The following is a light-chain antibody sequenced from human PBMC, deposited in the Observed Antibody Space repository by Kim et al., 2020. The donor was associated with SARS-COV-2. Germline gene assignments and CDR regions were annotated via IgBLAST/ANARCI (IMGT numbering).Light chain of an antibody. CDR3: QQSYTTPRT. J-gene: IGKJ5*01. Sequence: DIVLTQSPDSLAVSLGERATINCKSSQTVLYSVNNENYLSWYQHKAGQPPKLLIYWTSSRESGVPDRFTGSGSGTDFTLTISNLQAEDVAVYYCQQSYTTPRTFGQGTRLEIK. CDR2: WTS. V-gene: IGKV4-1*01. CDR1: QTVLYSVNNENY.